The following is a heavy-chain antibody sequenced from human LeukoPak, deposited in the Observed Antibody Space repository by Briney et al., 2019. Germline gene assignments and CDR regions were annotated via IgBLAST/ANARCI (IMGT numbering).Heavy chain of an antibody. Sequence: SETLSLTCTVSGGSISSYYWSWIRQPPGKGLEWIGYIYYSGSTNYNPSLKSRVAISVDTSKNQFSLKLSSVTAADTAVYYCARVEQWLVNSIYFDYWGQGTLVTVSS. CDR2: IYYSGST. J-gene: IGHJ4*02. D-gene: IGHD6-19*01. CDR1: GGSISSYY. V-gene: IGHV4-59*08. CDR3: ARVEQWLVNSIYFDY.